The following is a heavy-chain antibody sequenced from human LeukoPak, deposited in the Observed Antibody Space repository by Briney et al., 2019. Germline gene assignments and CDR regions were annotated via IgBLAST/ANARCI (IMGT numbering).Heavy chain of an antibody. CDR1: GGSFSGYY. CDR2: INHSGST. V-gene: IGHV4-34*01. J-gene: IGHJ5*02. D-gene: IGHD3-22*01. Sequence: MPSETLSLTCAVYGGSFSGYYWSWIRQPPGKGLEWIGEINHSGSTNYNPSLKSRVTISVDTSKNQFSLKLSSVTAADTAVHYCARGLRTYYYDSSGYYNWFDPWGQGTLVTVSS. CDR3: ARGLRTYYYDSSGYYNWFDP.